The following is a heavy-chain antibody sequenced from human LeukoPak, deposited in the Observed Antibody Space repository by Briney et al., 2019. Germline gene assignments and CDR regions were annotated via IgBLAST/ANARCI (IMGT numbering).Heavy chain of an antibody. V-gene: IGHV4-59*01. CDR1: GGSINSNY. CDR2: IYYTGSA. J-gene: IGHJ4*02. Sequence: SETLPLTCTVSGGSINSNYWSWIRQPPGKGLEWIGYIYYTGSANYNPSLKSRVTISVDTSKNQFSLKLTSVTPADTAVYYCARAHSSGWYQFDYWGRGTLVTVSS. CDR3: ARAHSSGWYQFDY. D-gene: IGHD6-19*01.